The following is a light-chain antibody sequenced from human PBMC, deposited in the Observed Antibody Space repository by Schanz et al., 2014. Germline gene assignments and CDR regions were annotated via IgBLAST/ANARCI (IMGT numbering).Light chain of an antibody. CDR1: QSVSHNY. CDR2: GAS. J-gene: IGKJ2*01. CDR3: QHAGTSFMYT. Sequence: EILLTQSPGTLSLSPGERATLSCRATQSVSHNYLAWYQQKPGQGPRLLIYGASSRATGIPDRFSGSGSGTDFTLTISRLEPEDFAVYYCQHAGTSFMYTFGQGTRVE. V-gene: IGKV3-20*01.